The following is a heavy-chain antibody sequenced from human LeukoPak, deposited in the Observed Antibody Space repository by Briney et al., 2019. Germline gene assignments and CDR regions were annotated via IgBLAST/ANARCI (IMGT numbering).Heavy chain of an antibody. CDR2: IYHSGST. Sequence: SETLSLTCTVSGYSIGSGYYWGWIRQPPGKGLEWIGSIYHSGSTYYNPSLKSRVTISVDTSKNQFSLKLSSVTAADTAVYYCAREITIFGVVIDWFDPWGQGTLVTVSS. J-gene: IGHJ5*02. D-gene: IGHD3-3*01. V-gene: IGHV4-38-2*02. CDR3: AREITIFGVVIDWFDP. CDR1: GYSIGSGYY.